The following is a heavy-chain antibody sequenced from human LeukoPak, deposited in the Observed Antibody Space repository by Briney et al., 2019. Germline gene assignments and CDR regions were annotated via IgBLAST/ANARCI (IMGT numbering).Heavy chain of an antibody. J-gene: IGHJ4*02. CDR3: ARETLQQLLFDY. CDR1: GGSFSGYY. Sequence: SETLSLTCAVYGGSFSGYYGSGIRQPPGKGLEWIGEINHSGNTNYNPSLKSRVTISVDTSKNQFALKLSSVTAADTAVYYCARETLQQLLFDYWGQGTLVTVSS. CDR2: INHSGNT. V-gene: IGHV4-34*01. D-gene: IGHD6-13*01.